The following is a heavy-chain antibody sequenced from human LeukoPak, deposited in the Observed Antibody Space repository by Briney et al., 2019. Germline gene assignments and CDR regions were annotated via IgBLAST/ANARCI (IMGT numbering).Heavy chain of an antibody. CDR1: GYTFTGYY. D-gene: IGHD6-19*01. CDR2: INPNSGGT. J-gene: IGHJ4*02. V-gene: IGHV1-2*02. CDR3: ARAEGVISASSGWYDYTVY. Sequence: ASVKVSCKASGYTFTGYYMHWVRQAPGQGLEWMGWINPNSGGTNYAQKFQGRVTMTRDTSISTAYMELSRLRSDDTAVYYCARAEGVISASSGWYDYTVYWGQGTLVTVSS.